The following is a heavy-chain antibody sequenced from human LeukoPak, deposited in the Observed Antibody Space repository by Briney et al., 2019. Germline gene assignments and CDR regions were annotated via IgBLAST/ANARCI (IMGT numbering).Heavy chain of an antibody. CDR3: ARNRYYYGSGNYGVPNWFDP. CDR2: IYYSGST. Sequence: WFRQSPGKGLEWIGTIYYSGSTYYSPSLKSRVTISVDTSKNQFSLKLSSVTAADTAMYYCARNRYYYGSGNYGVPNWFDPWGQGTLVTVSS. J-gene: IGHJ5*02. D-gene: IGHD3-10*01. V-gene: IGHV4-39*01.